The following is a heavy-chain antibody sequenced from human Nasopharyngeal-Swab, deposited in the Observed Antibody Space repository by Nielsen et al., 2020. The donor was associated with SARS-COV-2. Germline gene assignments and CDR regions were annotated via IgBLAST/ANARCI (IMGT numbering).Heavy chain of an antibody. CDR3: ARDESGDYLGLPFDH. V-gene: IGHV4-34*01. J-gene: IGHJ4*02. CDR2: INQSGGT. Sequence: SETLSLTCAVYGGSFSGYDWSWIRQSPGKGLEWIGEINQSGGTKYSPSLKSRVTLSVDTSKNQFSLKLRSVTAADTAVYYCARDESGDYLGLPFDHWGRGTLVTVSS. D-gene: IGHD4-17*01. CDR1: GGSFSGYD.